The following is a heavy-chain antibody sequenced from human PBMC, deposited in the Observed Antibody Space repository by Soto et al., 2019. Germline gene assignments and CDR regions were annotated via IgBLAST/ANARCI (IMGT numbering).Heavy chain of an antibody. CDR3: ARGSYCDSSGSYYVREDY. J-gene: IGHJ4*02. V-gene: IGHV1-69*13. CDR1: GGTFSSYA. D-gene: IGHD3-22*01. CDR2: IIPIFGTA. Sequence: SVKVSCKASGGTFSSYAISWVRQAPGQGLEWMGGIIPIFGTANYAQKFQGRVTITADESTSTAYMELSSLRSEDTAVYYCARGSYCDSSGSYYVREDYWGQGTLVTVSS.